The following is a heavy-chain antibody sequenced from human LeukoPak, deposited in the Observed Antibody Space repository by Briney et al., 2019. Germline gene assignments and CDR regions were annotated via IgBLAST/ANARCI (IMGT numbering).Heavy chain of an antibody. CDR1: GYTFTSYG. Sequence: AAVKVSCKASGYTFTSYGVSWVRQAPAQGLEWMGWISAYNGNTNYAQKLQGRVTMTTDTSTSTAYMELRSLRSDDTAVYYCASIVDIVATYNWFDPWGQGTLVTVSS. V-gene: IGHV1-18*01. CDR2: ISAYNGNT. CDR3: ASIVDIVATYNWFDP. J-gene: IGHJ5*02. D-gene: IGHD5-12*01.